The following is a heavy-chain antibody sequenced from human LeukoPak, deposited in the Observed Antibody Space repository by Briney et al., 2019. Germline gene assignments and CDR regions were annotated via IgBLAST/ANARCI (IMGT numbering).Heavy chain of an antibody. D-gene: IGHD2-15*01. V-gene: IGHV3-11*05. CDR1: GFTFSDYY. J-gene: IGHJ4*02. Sequence: KPGGSLRLSCAASGFTFSDYYMSWLRQAPGKGVEWVSYISSSSSYTNYEDSVKGRFTISRDNAKNSLYLQMNSLRAEDTAVYYCARDSQNLGGSTWPDYWGQGTLVTVSS. CDR2: ISSSSSYT. CDR3: ARDSQNLGGSTWPDY.